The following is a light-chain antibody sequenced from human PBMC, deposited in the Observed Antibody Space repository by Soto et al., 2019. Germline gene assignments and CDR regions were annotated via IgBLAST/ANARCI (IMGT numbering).Light chain of an antibody. CDR1: QSVSSSY. CDR2: DAS. V-gene: IGKV3-20*01. Sequence: EIVLTQSPGTLSLCPWEVATLSCRASQSVSSSYLAWYQQKPGQAPRLLIYDASNRATGIPARFSGSGSGTDFTLTISSLEPEDFALYYCQQYQNLWTFGQGTKVDIK. CDR3: QQYQNLWT. J-gene: IGKJ1*01.